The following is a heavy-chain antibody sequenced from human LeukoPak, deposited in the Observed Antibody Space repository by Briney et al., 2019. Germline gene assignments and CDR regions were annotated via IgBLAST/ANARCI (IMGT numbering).Heavy chain of an antibody. D-gene: IGHD5-18*01. J-gene: IGHJ4*02. CDR1: GGSVSTGTYY. Sequence: PSETLSLTCTVSGGSVSTGTYYWGWIRQPPGKGLEWIGEINHSGSTNYNPSLKSRVTISVDTSKNQFSLKLSSVTAADTAVYYCAGRPYSYGHTDYWGQGTLVTVSS. CDR3: AGRPYSYGHTDY. V-gene: IGHV4-39*07. CDR2: INHSGST.